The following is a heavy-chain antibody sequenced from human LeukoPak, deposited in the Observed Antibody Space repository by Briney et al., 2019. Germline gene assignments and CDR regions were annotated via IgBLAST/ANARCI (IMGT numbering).Heavy chain of an antibody. CDR2: ISSTSSYI. Sequence: GGSLRLSCVASGFTFSTYSMNWVRQAPGKGLEWVSSISSTSSYIYYADSVKGRFTISRDNAKNSLYLQMNSLRADDTAIYYCVRDGSGYDYWGQGTLVTVSS. V-gene: IGHV3-21*04. J-gene: IGHJ4*02. CDR3: VRDGSGYDY. CDR1: GFTFSTYS. D-gene: IGHD6-19*01.